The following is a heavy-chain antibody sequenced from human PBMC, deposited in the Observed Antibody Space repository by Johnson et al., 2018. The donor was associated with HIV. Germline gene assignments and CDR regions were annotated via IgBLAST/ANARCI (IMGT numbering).Heavy chain of an antibody. J-gene: IGHJ3*02. V-gene: IGHV3-30-3*01. CDR3: ALGGVRCSGGSCSSRISFDI. Sequence: QVQLVESGGGLVKPGGSLRLSCAASGFTFSSYAMHWVRQAPGKGLEWVAVISNDGTNTYYADSVKGRFTISRDNSKNTLYLEMNSLRAEDTAMYYCALGGVRCSGGSCSSRISFDIWGQGTMVTVSS. CDR2: ISNDGTNT. D-gene: IGHD2-15*01. CDR1: GFTFSSYA.